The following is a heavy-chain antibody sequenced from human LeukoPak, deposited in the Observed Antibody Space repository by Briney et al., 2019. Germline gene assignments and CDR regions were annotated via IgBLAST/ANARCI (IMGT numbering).Heavy chain of an antibody. CDR2: MNPNSGNT. CDR3: ARGASYSSGSYNY. Sequence: ASVKVSCKASGGTFSSYAINWVRQATGQGLEWMGWMNPNSGNTGYAQKFQGRVTMTRNTSISTAYMELSSLRSEDTAVYYCARGASYSSGSYNYWGQGTLVTVSS. CDR1: GGTFSSYA. J-gene: IGHJ4*02. V-gene: IGHV1-8*02. D-gene: IGHD1-26*01.